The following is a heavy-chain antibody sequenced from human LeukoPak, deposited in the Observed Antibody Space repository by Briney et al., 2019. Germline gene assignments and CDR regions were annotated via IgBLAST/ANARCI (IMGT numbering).Heavy chain of an antibody. V-gene: IGHV3-23*01. CDR1: GFTFSSSA. J-gene: IGHJ4*02. CDR3: AKGPYSSSWDYFDY. D-gene: IGHD6-13*01. CDR2: ISGSGGST. Sequence: GGSLRLSCAVSGFTFSSSAMSWVRQAPGKGLEWVSGISGSGGSTYYADSVKGRFTISRDNSKNTLYLQMNSLRAEDTAVYYCAKGPYSSSWDYFDYWGQGTLATVSS.